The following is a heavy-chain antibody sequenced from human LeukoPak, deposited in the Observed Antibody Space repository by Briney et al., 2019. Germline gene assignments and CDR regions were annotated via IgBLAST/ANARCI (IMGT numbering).Heavy chain of an antibody. D-gene: IGHD4-17*01. Sequence: SVKVSCKASGGTFSSYAISWVRQAPGQGLEWMGGIIPIFGTANYAQKFQGRVTITADESTSTAYMELSSLRSEDTAVYYCARNLFGDAYYYGMDVWGQGTTVTVSS. V-gene: IGHV1-69*13. CDR2: IIPIFGTA. CDR1: GGTFSSYA. J-gene: IGHJ6*02. CDR3: ARNLFGDAYYYGMDV.